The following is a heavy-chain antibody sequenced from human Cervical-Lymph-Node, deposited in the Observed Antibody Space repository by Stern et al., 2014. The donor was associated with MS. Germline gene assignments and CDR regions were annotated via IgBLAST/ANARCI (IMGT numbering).Heavy chain of an antibody. D-gene: IGHD2-2*01. CDR3: ARDLVPVSYYFDY. CDR2: ISPNSGGT. J-gene: IGHJ4*02. Sequence: QVQLVQSGADVKKPGASVKVSCKASGYTFTGYYIHWVRQAPGQGLEWVGRISPNSGGTNYAQKFQGRVTMTGDTSINTVYMELTRLTSDDTAVYYCARDLVPVSYYFDYWGQGTLVTVSS. V-gene: IGHV1-2*06. CDR1: GYTFTGYY.